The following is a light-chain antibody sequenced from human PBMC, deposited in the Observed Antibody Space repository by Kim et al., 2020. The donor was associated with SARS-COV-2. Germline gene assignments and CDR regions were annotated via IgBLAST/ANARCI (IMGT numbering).Light chain of an antibody. CDR3: QSYDSSLSAYV. V-gene: IGLV1-40*01. CDR1: SSNIGADYD. CDR2: AGT. J-gene: IGLJ1*01. Sequence: QTVTISCTGSSSNIGADYDVHWYRQLPRTAPQLLIYAGTNRPSGVPDRISGSKSGTSASLAITGLQAEDEADYYCQSYDSSLSAYVFGSGTKGTVL.